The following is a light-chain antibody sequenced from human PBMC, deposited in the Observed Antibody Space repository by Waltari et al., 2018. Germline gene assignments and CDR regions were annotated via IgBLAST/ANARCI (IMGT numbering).Light chain of an antibody. J-gene: IGKJ2*01. CDR1: RSLTKRY. CDR3: QQYGSSIMYT. CDR2: GAS. Sequence: VLTQSPDTLSLSPGARANLPCRASRSLTKRYLVWSQQKPGQAPSLLIYGASNRAAGIPDRFSGSGSGTDFTLTISRLEPDDSAVYYCQQYGSSIMYTFGQGTKLEIK. V-gene: IGKV3-20*01.